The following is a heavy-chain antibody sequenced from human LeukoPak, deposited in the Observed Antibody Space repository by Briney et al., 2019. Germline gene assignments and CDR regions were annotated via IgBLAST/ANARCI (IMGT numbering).Heavy chain of an antibody. J-gene: IGHJ5*02. V-gene: IGHV4-4*07. D-gene: IGHD6-13*01. CDR2: IYTSGST. Sequence: LETLSLTCTVSGGSISSYYWSWIRQPAGKGLEWIGRIYTSGSTNYNPSLKSRVTMSVDTSKNQFSLKLSSVTAADTAVYYCARYVSSSWYPDWFDPWGQGTLVTVSS. CDR3: ARYVSSSWYPDWFDP. CDR1: GGSISSYY.